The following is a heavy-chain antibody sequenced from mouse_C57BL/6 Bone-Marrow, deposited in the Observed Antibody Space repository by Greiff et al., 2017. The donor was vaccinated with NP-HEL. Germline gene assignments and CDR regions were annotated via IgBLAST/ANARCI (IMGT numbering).Heavy chain of an antibody. Sequence: EVQLVESGGGLVQPKGSLKLSCAASGFSFNTYAMNWVRQAPGKGLEWVARIRSKSNNYATYYADSVKDGFTISRNDSESMIYLQMNNLKTEDTARYYCVRHYGFAYWGQGTLVTVSA. CDR3: VRHYGFAY. CDR2: IRSKSNNYAT. V-gene: IGHV10-1*01. J-gene: IGHJ3*01. CDR1: GFSFNTYA.